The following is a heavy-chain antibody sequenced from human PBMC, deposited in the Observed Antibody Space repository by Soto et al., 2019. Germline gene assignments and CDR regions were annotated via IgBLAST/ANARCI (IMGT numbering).Heavy chain of an antibody. CDR2: IRSKAYGGTT. CDR3: TRRNCSGGSCYQGYYYGMDV. CDR1: GFTFGDYA. V-gene: IGHV3-49*04. Sequence: GGSLRLSCTASGFTFGDYAMSWVRQAPGKGLEWVGFIRSKAYGGTTEYAASVKGRFTISRDDSKSIAYLQMNSLKTEDTAVYYCTRRNCSGGSCYQGYYYGMDVWGQGTTVTVSS. J-gene: IGHJ6*02. D-gene: IGHD2-15*01.